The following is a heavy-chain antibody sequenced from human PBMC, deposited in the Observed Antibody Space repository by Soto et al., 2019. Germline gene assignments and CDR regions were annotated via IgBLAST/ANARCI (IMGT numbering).Heavy chain of an antibody. CDR1: GSTFTSYD. V-gene: IGHV1-8*01. CDR3: ARPIIGTTGMDV. CDR2: MNPNSGNT. J-gene: IGHJ6*04. D-gene: IGHD1-7*01. Sequence: ASVKVSCKASGSTFTSYDINWVRQATGQGLEWMGWMNPNSGNTGYAQKFQGRVTMTRNTSISTAYMELSSLRSEDTAVYYCARPIIGTTGMDVWGKGTTVTVSS.